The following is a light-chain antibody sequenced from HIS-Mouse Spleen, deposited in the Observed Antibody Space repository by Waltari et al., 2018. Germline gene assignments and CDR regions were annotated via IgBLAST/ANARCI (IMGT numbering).Light chain of an antibody. CDR3: CSYAGSYTYVV. CDR2: DGS. J-gene: IGLJ2*01. V-gene: IGLV2-11*01. Sequence: QSALTQPRAVSGSPGQSVTISCTGTSSAVGGYNYVPWYQQHPGKAPKLMVYDGSKRPSGVPDRFSGSKSGNTASLTISGLQAEDEADYYCCSYAGSYTYVVFGGGTKLTVL. CDR1: SSAVGGYNY.